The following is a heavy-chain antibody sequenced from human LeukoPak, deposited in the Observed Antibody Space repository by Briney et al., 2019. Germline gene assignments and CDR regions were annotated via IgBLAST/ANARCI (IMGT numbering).Heavy chain of an antibody. CDR1: GFTFSSYA. D-gene: IGHD6-6*01. Sequence: GGSLRLSCAASGFTFSSYAMSWVRQAPGKGLEWVSYITDSGGTTYHADSVKGRFTISRDNSKNTLYLQMNSLRAEDTAVYYCAKDPLAARPYYFDYWGQGTLVTVSS. CDR2: ITDSGGTT. V-gene: IGHV3-23*01. CDR3: AKDPLAARPYYFDY. J-gene: IGHJ4*02.